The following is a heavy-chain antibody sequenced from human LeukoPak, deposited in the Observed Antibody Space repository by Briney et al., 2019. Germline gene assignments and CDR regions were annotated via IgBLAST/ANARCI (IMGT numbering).Heavy chain of an antibody. CDR2: IYHSGST. J-gene: IGHJ4*02. CDR3: ARGTSYFDS. Sequence: SETLSLTCTVSGYSISSGYYWGWIRQPPGKGLEWIGSIYHSGSTYYNPSLKSRVTISVDTSKNQFSLKLSSVTAADTAVYYCARGTSYFDSWGQGTLVTVSS. D-gene: IGHD3-10*01. V-gene: IGHV4-38-2*02. CDR1: GYSISSGYY.